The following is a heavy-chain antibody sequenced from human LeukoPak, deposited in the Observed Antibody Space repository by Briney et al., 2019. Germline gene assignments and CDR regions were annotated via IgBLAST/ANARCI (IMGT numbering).Heavy chain of an antibody. D-gene: IGHD2-21*02. CDR2: FDPEDGET. J-gene: IGHJ3*02. CDR3: ARGGPWHIVVVTALDAFDI. Sequence: ASVKVSCKVSGYTLTELSMHWVRQAPGKGLEWMGGFDPEDGETIYAQKFQGRVTMTEDTSTDTAYMELSSLRSEDTAVYYCARGGPWHIVVVTALDAFDIWGQGTMVTVSS. CDR1: GYTLTELS. V-gene: IGHV1-24*01.